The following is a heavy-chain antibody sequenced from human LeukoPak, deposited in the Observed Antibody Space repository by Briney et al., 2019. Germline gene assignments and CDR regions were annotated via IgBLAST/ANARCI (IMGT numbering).Heavy chain of an antibody. CDR3: AKDIGYSSGWSAPFQH. CDR2: ISSSGGST. Sequence: GWSLRLSCAASGFTFSDYPMHWVRQAPGKGLDYVSVISSSGGSTYYADSVKGRFTIPRDNSKTTVYLQVGSLRAEDTALYYCAKDIGYSSGWSAPFQHWGQGALVTVSS. V-gene: IGHV3-64*02. CDR1: GFTFSDYP. J-gene: IGHJ1*01. D-gene: IGHD6-19*01.